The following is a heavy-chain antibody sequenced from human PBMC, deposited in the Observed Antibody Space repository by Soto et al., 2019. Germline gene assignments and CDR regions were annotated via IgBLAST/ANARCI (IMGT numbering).Heavy chain of an antibody. V-gene: IGHV3-48*01. Sequence: GGSLRLSCAASGFTFSRYNMDWVRQAPGKGLEWVAHISGSGTTTYYADSMKGRFTISRDNAKNSLYLQVNSLRAEDTAVYYCAREAVAASYYYYYYMDVWGKGTTVTVSS. CDR3: AREAVAASYYYYYYMDV. J-gene: IGHJ6*03. CDR2: ISGSGTTT. CDR1: GFTFSRYN. D-gene: IGHD6-19*01.